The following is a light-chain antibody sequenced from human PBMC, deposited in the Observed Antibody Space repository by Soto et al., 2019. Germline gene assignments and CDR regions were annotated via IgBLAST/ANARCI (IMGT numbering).Light chain of an antibody. Sequence: QSVLTQPASVSGSPGQSIAISCTGTSSDVGGYYSVSWYQQHPGKAPKLVIYDVSNRPSGVSNRFSGSKTVNTASLTISGFQAEDEADYDCSSYTSSSTRVFVGGTKLTVL. V-gene: IGLV2-14*01. CDR3: SSYTSSSTRV. CDR1: SSDVGGYYS. CDR2: DVS. J-gene: IGLJ2*01.